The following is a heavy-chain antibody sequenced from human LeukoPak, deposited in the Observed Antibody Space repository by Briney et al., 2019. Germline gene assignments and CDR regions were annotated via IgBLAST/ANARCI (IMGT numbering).Heavy chain of an antibody. CDR3: ARDLARGGDY. J-gene: IGHJ4*02. V-gene: IGHV3-21*01. CDR1: GFTFNNYS. Sequence: PGGSLRLSCAASGFTFNNYSMNWVRQAPGKGLEWVSAISSSSSYIFYADSVKGRFTISRDNARNSLYLQMNSLRVDDTAVYYCARDLARGGDYWGQGTLVTVSS. D-gene: IGHD3-16*01. CDR2: ISSSSSYI.